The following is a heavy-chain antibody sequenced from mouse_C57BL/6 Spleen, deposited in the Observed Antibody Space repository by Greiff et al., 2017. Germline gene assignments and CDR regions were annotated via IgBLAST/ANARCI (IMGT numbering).Heavy chain of an antibody. Sequence: VQLQESGAELVKPGASVKISCKASGYAFSSYWMNWVKQRPGKGLEWIGQIYPGDGDTNYNGKFKGKATLTADKSSSTAYMQLSSLTSEDSAVYFCARGLGYGSSLDYWGQGTTLTVSS. D-gene: IGHD1-1*01. J-gene: IGHJ2*01. CDR3: ARGLGYGSSLDY. CDR1: GYAFSSYW. V-gene: IGHV1-80*01. CDR2: IYPGDGDT.